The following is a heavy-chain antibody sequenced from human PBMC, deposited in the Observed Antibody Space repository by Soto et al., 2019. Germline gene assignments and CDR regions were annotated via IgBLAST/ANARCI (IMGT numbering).Heavy chain of an antibody. V-gene: IGHV4-31*03. J-gene: IGHJ5*02. CDR2: IYYSGST. Sequence: SETLSLTCTVSGGSISSGGYYWGWIRQHPGKGLEWIGYIYYSGSTYYNPSLKSRVTISVDTSKNQFSLKLSSVTAADTAVYYCAREGYYYGSGSYYINWFDPWGQGTLVTVSS. D-gene: IGHD3-10*01. CDR1: GGSISSGGYY. CDR3: AREGYYYGSGSYYINWFDP.